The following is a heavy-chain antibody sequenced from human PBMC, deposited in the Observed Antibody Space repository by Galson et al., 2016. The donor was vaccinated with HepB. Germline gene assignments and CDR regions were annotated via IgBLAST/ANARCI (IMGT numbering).Heavy chain of an antibody. CDR2: IKQDGSEK. Sequence: SLRLSCAASRFTFTDYWMSWVRQAPGKGLEWVANIKQDGSEKYYVDSVKGRFTISRDNAKNTVYLEMNSLRAEDTAVYFCARALIDFRGEDYWGQGTLVTVSS. CDR3: ARALIDFRGEDY. V-gene: IGHV3-7*02. D-gene: IGHD3-16*01. CDR1: RFTFTDYW. J-gene: IGHJ4*02.